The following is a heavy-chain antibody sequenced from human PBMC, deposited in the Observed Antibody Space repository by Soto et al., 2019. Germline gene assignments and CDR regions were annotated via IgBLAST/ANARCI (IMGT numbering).Heavy chain of an antibody. CDR3: ARKAVATHWYFDL. V-gene: IGHV4-39*01. Sequence: LQLQESGPGLVKPSETLSLTCTVSNGSISSRYYWGWLRQTPGKGLEWIASIYYVGSTYYSPSLESRVTISVDTSNNQFSLRLNSVTAADTAVYYCARKAVATHWYFDLWGRGTLVT. J-gene: IGHJ2*01. CDR1: NGSISSRYY. CDR2: IYYVGST. D-gene: IGHD6-19*01.